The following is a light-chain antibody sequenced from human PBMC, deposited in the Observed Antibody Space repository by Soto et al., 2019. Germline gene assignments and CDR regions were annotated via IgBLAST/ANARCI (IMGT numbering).Light chain of an antibody. CDR1: QSISSY. CDR2: AAS. Sequence: DIQMTQSPSSLCASVGDIVTITCRASQSISSYLNWYQQKPGKAPKLLIYAASSLQSGVPSRFSGSGSGTDFTLTISSLQPEDFATYYCQQSYSTPRTFGQGTKV. CDR3: QQSYSTPRT. J-gene: IGKJ1*01. V-gene: IGKV1-39*01.